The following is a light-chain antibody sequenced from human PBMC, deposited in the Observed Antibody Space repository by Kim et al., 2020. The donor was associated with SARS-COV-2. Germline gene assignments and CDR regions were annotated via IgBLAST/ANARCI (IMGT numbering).Light chain of an antibody. J-gene: IGLJ2*01. CDR3: NSRDSSGTHVV. CDR2: GKN. Sequence: SSELTQDPAVSVALGQTVRITCQGDSLRSYYASWYQQKPGQAPVLFIYGKNNRPSGIPDPFSGSTSGNTASLTVTGAQAEDEADYYCNSRDSSGTHVVFG. CDR1: SLRSYY. V-gene: IGLV3-19*01.